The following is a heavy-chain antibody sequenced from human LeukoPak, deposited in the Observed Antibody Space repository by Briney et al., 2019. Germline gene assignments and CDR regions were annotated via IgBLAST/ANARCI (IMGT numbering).Heavy chain of an antibody. J-gene: IGHJ4*02. CDR1: GFTFSSYA. CDR2: ISYDGSNK. V-gene: IGHV3-30*01. Sequence: TGRSLRLSCAASGFTFSSYAMHWVRQAPGKGLEWVAVISYDGSNKYYADSVKGRFTISRDNSKNTLYLQMNSLRAEDTAVYYCAREGVGDDYNLYCFDCWGQGTLVTVSS. D-gene: IGHD5-24*01. CDR3: AREGVGDDYNLYCFDC.